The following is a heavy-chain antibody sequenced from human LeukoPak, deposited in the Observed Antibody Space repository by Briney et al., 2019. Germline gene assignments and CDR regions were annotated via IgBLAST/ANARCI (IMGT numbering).Heavy chain of an antibody. D-gene: IGHD1-26*01. J-gene: IGHJ5*02. CDR2: IYTSGST. V-gene: IGHV4-61*02. Sequence: SSETLSLTCTVSGGSISSGGYYWSWIRQPAGKGLEWIGRIYTSGSTNYNPSLKSRVTMSVDTSKNQFSLKLSSVTAADTAVYYCARVAGGSYRAGWFDPWGQGTLVTVSS. CDR3: ARVAGGSYRAGWFDP. CDR1: GGSISSGGYY.